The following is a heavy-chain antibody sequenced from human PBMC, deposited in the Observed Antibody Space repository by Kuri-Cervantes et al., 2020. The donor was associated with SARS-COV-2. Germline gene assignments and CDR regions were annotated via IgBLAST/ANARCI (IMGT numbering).Heavy chain of an antibody. D-gene: IGHD2-21*01. CDR2: ISHDGKNK. CDR3: AKDRVGVQDF. CDR1: GFNFSRTG. J-gene: IGHJ4*02. Sequence: GGSLRLSCAASGFNFSRTGMHWVRQAPGKGMEWVAVISHDGKNKKCTASGKGRFTISRDNSQNTLYLQMKSLRSEDTAIYYCAKDRVGVQDFWGQGTLVTVSS. V-gene: IGHV3-30*18.